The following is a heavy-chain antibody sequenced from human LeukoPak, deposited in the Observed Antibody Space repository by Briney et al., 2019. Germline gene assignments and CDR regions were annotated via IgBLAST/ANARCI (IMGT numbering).Heavy chain of an antibody. CDR2: IIPIFGIA. V-gene: IGHV1-69*04. CDR1: GGTFSSYA. J-gene: IGHJ4*02. Sequence: APVKVSCKASGGTFSSYAISWVRQAPGQGLEWMGRIIPIFGIANYAQKFQGRVTITADKSTSTAYMELSSLRSEDTAVYYCARLSGGSAVDYWGQGTLVTVSS. D-gene: IGHD2-15*01. CDR3: ARLSGGSAVDY.